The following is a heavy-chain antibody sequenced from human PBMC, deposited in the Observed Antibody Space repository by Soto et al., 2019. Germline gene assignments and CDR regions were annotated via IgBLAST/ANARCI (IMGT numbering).Heavy chain of an antibody. J-gene: IGHJ4*02. Sequence: ASETLSLTCAVSGDSMTRSVWWTWVRQPPGKGLEWIGEVFHTGNTNYNPSLKSRVTMSVDKSTNEFSRKVTSVTAADTAIYYCARKAWVRFDYWGQGALVTVSS. D-gene: IGHD7-27*01. CDR3: ARKAWVRFDY. CDR2: VFHTGNT. CDR1: GDSMTRSVW. V-gene: IGHV4-4*02.